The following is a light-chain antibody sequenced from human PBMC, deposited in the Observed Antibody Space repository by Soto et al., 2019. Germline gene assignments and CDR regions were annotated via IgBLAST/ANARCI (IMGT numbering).Light chain of an antibody. J-gene: IGKJ1*01. CDR2: GAS. CDR3: QQYSNWPSWT. Sequence: EIVMTQSPATLSVSPGERATLSCRASQSVSSNLAWYQQKPGQAPRLLIHGASTRATGITARFSGSGSGTEFTLTISSLQSEDFAVYYCQQYSNWPSWTFGQGTKVEIK. CDR1: QSVSSN. V-gene: IGKV3-15*01.